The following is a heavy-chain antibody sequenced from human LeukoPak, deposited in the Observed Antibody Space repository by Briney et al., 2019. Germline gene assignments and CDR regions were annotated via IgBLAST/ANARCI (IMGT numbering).Heavy chain of an antibody. Sequence: PSETLSLTCAVYGGSFSGYYWSWIRQPPGKGLEWIGEINHSGSTNYNPSLKSRVTISVDTSKNQFSLKLSSVTAADTAVYYCARAREPLLYTYYFDHWGQGALVTVSS. CDR2: INHSGST. CDR1: GGSFSGYY. CDR3: ARAREPLLYTYYFDH. V-gene: IGHV4-34*01. J-gene: IGHJ4*02. D-gene: IGHD1-14*01.